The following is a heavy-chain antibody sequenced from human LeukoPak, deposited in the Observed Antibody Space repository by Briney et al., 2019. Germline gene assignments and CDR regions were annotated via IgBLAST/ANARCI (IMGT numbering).Heavy chain of an antibody. CDR3: ARDDFDTAMVYNYFDP. Sequence: ASVKISCKASGYTLSGHYIHWVRQAPGQGLEWMGVMHPTGGSTNYAQRFEGRVTMTRDTSTSTVYMELRSLTSEDTAVYYCARDDFDTAMVYNYFDPWGQGTLVTVSS. D-gene: IGHD5-18*01. CDR2: MHPTGGST. V-gene: IGHV1-46*01. CDR1: GYTLSGHY. J-gene: IGHJ5*02.